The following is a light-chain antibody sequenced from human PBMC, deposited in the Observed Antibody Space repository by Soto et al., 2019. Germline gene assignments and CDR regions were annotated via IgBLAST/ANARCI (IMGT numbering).Light chain of an antibody. CDR1: QTVRNN. V-gene: IGKV3-15*01. J-gene: IGKJ2*01. Sequence: EIVLTQSPGTLSVSPGERATLSCRASQTVRNNHLAWYQQMPGQAPRLLIYGASTRATGIPARFTGSGSGTEFTLTISSLQSEDFAVYYCQQYNNWPHSFGQGTKVDIK. CDR3: QQYNNWPHS. CDR2: GAS.